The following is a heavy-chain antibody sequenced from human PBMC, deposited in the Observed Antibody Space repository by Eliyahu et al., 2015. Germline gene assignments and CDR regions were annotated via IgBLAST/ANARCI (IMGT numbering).Heavy chain of an antibody. CDR2: INPSGGST. J-gene: IGHJ4*02. CDR1: GYTFTSYX. Sequence: QVQLVQSGAEVKKPGASVKVSCKAXGYTFTSYXMHXVRQAPGQXLEWMGIINPSGGSTSYAQKFQGRVTMTRDTSTSTVYMELSSLRSEDTAVYYCARYSSSNHFDYWGQGTLVTVSS. V-gene: IGHV1-46*03. CDR3: ARYSSSNHFDY. D-gene: IGHD6-13*01.